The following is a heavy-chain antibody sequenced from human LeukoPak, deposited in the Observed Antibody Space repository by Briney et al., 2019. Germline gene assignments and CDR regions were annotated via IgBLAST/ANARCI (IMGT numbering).Heavy chain of an antibody. D-gene: IGHD1-14*01. CDR1: GFTFSSYS. J-gene: IGHJ4*02. CDR2: ISSSSSYI. CDR3: ARERRSLLTPEPY. Sequence: GGSLRLSCAASGFTFSSYSMNWVRQAPGKGLEWVSSISSSSSYIYYADSVKGRFTISRDNAKNSLYLQMNSLRAEDTAVYYCARERRSLLTPEPYWGQGTLVTVSS. V-gene: IGHV3-21*01.